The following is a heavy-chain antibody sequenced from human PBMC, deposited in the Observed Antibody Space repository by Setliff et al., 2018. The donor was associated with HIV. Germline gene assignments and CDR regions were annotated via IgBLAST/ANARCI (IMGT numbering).Heavy chain of an antibody. CDR2: IIHMFGTA. D-gene: IGHD7-27*01. CDR1: GGTFSTYA. CDR3: ARLPGDAVSGFDM. V-gene: IGHV1-69*13. J-gene: IGHJ3*02. Sequence: SVKVSCKASGGTFSTYATSWVRQAPGQGLEWMGGIIHMFGTANYAQMFLGRVTIIADESTSTTYMELSSLRSEDTAVYYCARLPGDAVSGFDMWGQGTMVTVSS.